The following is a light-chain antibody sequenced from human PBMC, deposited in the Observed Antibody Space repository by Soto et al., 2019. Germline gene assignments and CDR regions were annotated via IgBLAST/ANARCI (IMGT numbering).Light chain of an antibody. Sequence: DIQMTQSTSTLSASVGDRVTITCRASQTISSSLAWYQQQPGKAPKLLIYDVSTLKRGVPSRFSGSRSGTEFTLSISSLQPDDFATYYCQQYHTFAYTFGQGTSLESK. CDR2: DVS. V-gene: IGKV1-5*01. J-gene: IGKJ2*01. CDR1: QTISSS. CDR3: QQYHTFAYT.